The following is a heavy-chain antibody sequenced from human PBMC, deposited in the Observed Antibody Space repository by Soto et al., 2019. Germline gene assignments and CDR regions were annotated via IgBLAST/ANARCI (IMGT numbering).Heavy chain of an antibody. V-gene: IGHV3-30-3*01. CDR3: ARATSGWYKDAFDI. J-gene: IGHJ3*02. CDR1: GFTFSSYA. CDR2: ISYDGSNK. Sequence: GGSLRLPCAASGFTFSSYAMHWVRQAPGKGLEWVAVISYDGSNKYYADSVKGRFTISRDNSKNTLYLQMNSLRAEDTAVYYCARATSGWYKDAFDIWGQGTMVTVSS. D-gene: IGHD6-19*01.